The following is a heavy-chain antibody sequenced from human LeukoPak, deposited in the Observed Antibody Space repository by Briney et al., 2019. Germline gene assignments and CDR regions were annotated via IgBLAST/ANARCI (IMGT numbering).Heavy chain of an antibody. CDR3: AKRGNSWDLSDY. D-gene: IGHD6-13*01. CDR2: IGGSVGSM. Sequence: PGGSLRLSCAASGFTFSSYVMSWVRQAPGKGLEWVSNIGGSVGSMFYAASVKGRFAISRDNSKNTLFLQMNNLRVEDTAVYYCAKRGNSWDLSDYWGQGTLVTVSS. CDR1: GFTFSSYV. V-gene: IGHV3-23*01. J-gene: IGHJ4*02.